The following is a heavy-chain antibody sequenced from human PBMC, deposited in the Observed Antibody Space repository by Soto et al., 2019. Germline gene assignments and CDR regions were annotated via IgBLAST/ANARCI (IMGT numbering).Heavy chain of an antibody. V-gene: IGHV4-31*03. Sequence: ASETLSLTCTVSGGSISSGGYYWSWIRQHPGKGLEWIGYIYYSGSTYYNPSLKSRVTISVDTSKNQFSLKLSSVTAADTAVYYCARVPTSCCPFDYWGQGTLVTVSS. CDR1: GGSISSGGYY. CDR3: ARVPTSCCPFDY. J-gene: IGHJ4*02. D-gene: IGHD2-2*01. CDR2: IYYSGST.